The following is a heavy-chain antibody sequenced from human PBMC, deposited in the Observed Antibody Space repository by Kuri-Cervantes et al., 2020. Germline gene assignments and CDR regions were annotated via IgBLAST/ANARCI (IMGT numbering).Heavy chain of an antibody. CDR2: IYYSGST. CDR3: ASSSGYIHEYFQH. J-gene: IGHJ1*01. Sequence: GSLRLSCTVSGGSISSYYWSWIRQPPGKGLEWIGYIYYSGSTNYNPSLKSRVTISVDTSKKQLSLRLTSVIDADTAVYYCASSSGYIHEYFQHWGQGTLVTVSS. V-gene: IGHV4-59*01. CDR1: GGSISSYY. D-gene: IGHD5-12*01.